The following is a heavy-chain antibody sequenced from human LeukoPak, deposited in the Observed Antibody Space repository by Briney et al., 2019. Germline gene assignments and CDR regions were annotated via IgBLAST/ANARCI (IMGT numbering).Heavy chain of an antibody. D-gene: IGHD6-19*01. Sequence: GESLKISCKGSGYSFTSYWIGWVRQMPGKGLEWMGIIYPGDSDTRYSPSFQGQVTISADKSISTAYLQWSSLKASDTAMYYCARHRGSIAVAGTDFDYWGQGTLVTVSS. CDR3: ARHRGSIAVAGTDFDY. CDR1: GYSFTSYW. V-gene: IGHV5-51*01. CDR2: IYPGDSDT. J-gene: IGHJ4*02.